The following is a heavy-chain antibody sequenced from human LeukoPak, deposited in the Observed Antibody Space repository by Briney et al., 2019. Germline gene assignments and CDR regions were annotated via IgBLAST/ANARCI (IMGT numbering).Heavy chain of an antibody. Sequence: ASVKVSCKASGGTFGSYAISWVRQAPGQGLEWMGGIIPIFGTANYAQKFQGRVTITADESTSTAYMELSSLRSEDTAVYYCARDGGLTMIVVAPYYYGMDVWGQGTTVTVSS. CDR3: ARDGGLTMIVVAPYYYGMDV. V-gene: IGHV1-69*13. D-gene: IGHD3-22*01. CDR1: GGTFGSYA. CDR2: IIPIFGTA. J-gene: IGHJ6*02.